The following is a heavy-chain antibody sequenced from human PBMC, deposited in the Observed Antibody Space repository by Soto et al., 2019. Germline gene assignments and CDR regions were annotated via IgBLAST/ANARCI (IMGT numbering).Heavy chain of an antibody. CDR2: ISSTTNYI. CDR1: AFTLTRYS. V-gene: IGHV3-21*06. CDR3: ARESEDLTSNFDY. J-gene: IGHJ4*02. Sequence: EVQLVESGGGLVKPGGPLRLSRAASAFTLTRYSMNWVPQAPAKGLERVSSISSTTNYIYYGDSMKGRFTISRDNAKNSLYLEMNSLRAEDTAVYYCARESEDLTSNFDYWGQGTLVTVSS.